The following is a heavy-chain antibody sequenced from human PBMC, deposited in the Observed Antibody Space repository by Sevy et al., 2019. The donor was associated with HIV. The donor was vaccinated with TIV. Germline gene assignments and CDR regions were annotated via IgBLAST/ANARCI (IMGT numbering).Heavy chain of an antibody. V-gene: IGHV3-66*01. CDR1: GFTVNSNY. CDR3: ARGKSGYGYALNY. D-gene: IGHD5-18*01. Sequence: GGSLRLSCAASGFTVNSNYMTWVRPAPGKGLEGVSVIHSDDTTYHADSVKDRFTISRDNFKNTLYLHMSSLRAEDTAVYYCARGKSGYGYALNYWGQGTLVTVSS. J-gene: IGHJ4*02. CDR2: IHSDDTT.